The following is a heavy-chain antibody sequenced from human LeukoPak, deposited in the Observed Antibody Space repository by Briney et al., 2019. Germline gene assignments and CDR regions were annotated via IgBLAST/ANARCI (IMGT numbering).Heavy chain of an antibody. J-gene: IGHJ4*02. D-gene: IGHD1-14*01. CDR1: GFTFSSYA. V-gene: IGHV3-30-3*01. CDR3: AREAAGGFIDY. Sequence: GGSLRLSCAASGFTFSSYAMHWVRQAPGKGLQWVAVISYDGSNKYYADSVKGRFTISRDNSKNTLYLQMNSLRAVDTAVYYCAREAAGGFIDYWGQGILVTVSS. CDR2: ISYDGSNK.